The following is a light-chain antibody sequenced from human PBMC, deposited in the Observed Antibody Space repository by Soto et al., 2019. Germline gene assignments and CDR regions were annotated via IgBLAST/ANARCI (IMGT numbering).Light chain of an antibody. V-gene: IGLV1-47*01. CDR1: SSNIASNN. J-gene: IGLJ7*01. Sequence: QSVLTQPPSASGTPGQRVTISCSGSSSNIASNNVYWYQQLPGTAPTLLIYKNNQRPPGVPARLSGSTTDISASLAISWLRSEDDATDYCAAWDESLSGRLFGGGTQLTVL. CDR2: KNN. CDR3: AAWDESLSGRL.